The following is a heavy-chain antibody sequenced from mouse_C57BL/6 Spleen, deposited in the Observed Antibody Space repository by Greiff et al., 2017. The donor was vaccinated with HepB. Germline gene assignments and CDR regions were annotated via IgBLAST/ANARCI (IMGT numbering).Heavy chain of an antibody. V-gene: IGHV1-50*01. CDR3: ARWITTVVPSYAMDY. CDR1: GYTFTSYW. Sequence: QVHVKQSGAELVKPGASVKLSCKASGYTFTSYWMQWVKQRPGQGLEWIGEIDPSDSYTNYNQKFKGKATLTVDTSSSTAYMQLSSLTSEDSAVYYCARWITTVVPSYAMDYWGQGTSVTVSS. J-gene: IGHJ4*01. D-gene: IGHD1-1*01. CDR2: IDPSDSYT.